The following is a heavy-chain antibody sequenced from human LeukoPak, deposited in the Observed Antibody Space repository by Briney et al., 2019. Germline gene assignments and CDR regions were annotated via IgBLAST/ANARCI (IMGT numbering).Heavy chain of an antibody. V-gene: IGHV4-59*01. CDR1: SGSISSYY. J-gene: IGHJ4*02. CDR2: IYYSGST. Sequence: SETLSLTCTVSSGSISSYYWSWIRQPPGKGLEWIGYIYYSGSTNYNPSLKSRVTISVDTSKNQFSLRLSSVTAADTAVYYCARVTGYMIEDYFDYWGQGTLVTVSS. CDR3: ARVTGYMIEDYFDY. D-gene: IGHD3-22*01.